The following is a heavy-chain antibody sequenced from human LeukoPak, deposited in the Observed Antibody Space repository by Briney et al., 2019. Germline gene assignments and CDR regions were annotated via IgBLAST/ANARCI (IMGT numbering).Heavy chain of an antibody. V-gene: IGHV3-33*01. CDR1: GFTFSSYG. CDR3: ARDSTVFAFGGVIALSYYFDY. Sequence: GRSLRLSCAASGFTFSSYGMHWVRQAPGKGLEWVAVIWYDGSNKYYADSVKGRFTISRDNSKNTLYLQMNSLRAEDTAVYYCARDSTVFAFGGVIALSYYFDYWGQGTLVTVSS. D-gene: IGHD3-16*02. J-gene: IGHJ4*02. CDR2: IWYDGSNK.